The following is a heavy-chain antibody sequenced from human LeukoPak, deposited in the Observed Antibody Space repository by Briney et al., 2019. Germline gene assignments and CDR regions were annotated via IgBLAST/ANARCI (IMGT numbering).Heavy chain of an antibody. Sequence: GGSLRLSCAASGFTFSDSYMSWIRQAPGKGLEWVSYISSGGSTIYYADSVKGRFTISRDNAKNSLYLQMNSLRAEDTAVYYCARSVAYCGGDCHSPIDYWGQGTLVTVSS. V-gene: IGHV3-11*01. CDR1: GFTFSDSY. CDR2: ISSGGSTI. CDR3: ARSVAYCGGDCHSPIDY. D-gene: IGHD2-21*02. J-gene: IGHJ4*02.